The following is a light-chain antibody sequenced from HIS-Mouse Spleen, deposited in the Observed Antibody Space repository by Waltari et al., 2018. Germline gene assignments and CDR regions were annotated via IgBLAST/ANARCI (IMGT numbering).Light chain of an antibody. CDR3: SSYTSSSTLGV. J-gene: IGLJ2*01. Sequence: QSALTQPASVSGSPGQSITISCTGTSSDVGGYNYVSWYQQHPGKAPKLMIYDVSHRPAGVSKRCSGSKSGNTASLTISGLQAEDEADYYCSSYTSSSTLGVFGGGTKLTVL. V-gene: IGLV2-14*03. CDR2: DVS. CDR1: SSDVGGYNY.